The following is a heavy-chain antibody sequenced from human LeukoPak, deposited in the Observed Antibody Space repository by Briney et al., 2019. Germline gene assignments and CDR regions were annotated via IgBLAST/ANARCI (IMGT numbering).Heavy chain of an antibody. CDR1: GFLLSTSGMC. Sequence: SGPTLVKPTQTLTLTCTFSGFLLSTSGMCVSWIRQPPGKALEWLARIDWDDDKYYSTSLKTRLTISKDASKNQVVLTMTNMDPVDTATYYCARIRTVTTHDAFDIWGQGTMVTVSS. CDR3: ARIRTVTTHDAFDI. CDR2: IDWDDDK. D-gene: IGHD4-17*01. V-gene: IGHV2-70*11. J-gene: IGHJ3*02.